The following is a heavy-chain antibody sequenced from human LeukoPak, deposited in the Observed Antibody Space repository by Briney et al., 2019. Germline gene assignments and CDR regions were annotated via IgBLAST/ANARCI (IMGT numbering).Heavy chain of an antibody. CDR1: GFTFSSYA. J-gene: IGHJ4*02. CDR2: ISGSGGST. V-gene: IGHV3-23*01. Sequence: AGGSLRLSCAASGFTFSSYAMSWVRQAPGKGLEWVSAISGSGGSTYYADSVKGRFTISRDNSKNTLYLQMNSLRAEDTAVYYCAKGLGYYYGSGSYYDYWGQGTLVTVSS. CDR3: AKGLGYYYGSGSYYDY. D-gene: IGHD3-10*01.